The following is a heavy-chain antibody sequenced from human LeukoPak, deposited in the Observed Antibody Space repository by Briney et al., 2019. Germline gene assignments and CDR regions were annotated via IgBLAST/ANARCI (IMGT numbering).Heavy chain of an antibody. CDR1: GFTFSSYA. D-gene: IGHD3-10*01. Sequence: QTGGSLRLPCAASGFTFSSYAMSWVRQAPGKGLEWVSVMSSGGYSEYYSDSVRGRFTISRDNAKNSLYLQMNSLRAEDTALYHCARDLDYYGSGSYAYWGQGTLVTVSS. J-gene: IGHJ4*02. CDR2: MSSGGYSE. CDR3: ARDLDYYGSGSYAY. V-gene: IGHV3-23*01.